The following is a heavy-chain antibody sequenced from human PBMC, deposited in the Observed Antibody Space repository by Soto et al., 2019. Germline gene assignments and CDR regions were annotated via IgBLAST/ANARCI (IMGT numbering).Heavy chain of an antibody. V-gene: IGHV3-64D*06. D-gene: IGHD3-22*01. Sequence: GGSLRLSCSASGFTFSSYAMHWVRQAPGKGLEYVSSISTNGGSTHYADSVKDRFTISRDNSKNTQYLQMSSLRADDTAVYYCVKGEYYYDSSGHYLFDDWGQGSPVTVSS. J-gene: IGHJ4*02. CDR3: VKGEYYYDSSGHYLFDD. CDR2: ISTNGGST. CDR1: GFTFSSYA.